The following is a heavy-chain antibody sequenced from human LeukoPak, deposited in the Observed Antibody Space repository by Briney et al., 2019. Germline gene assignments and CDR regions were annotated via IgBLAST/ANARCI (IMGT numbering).Heavy chain of an antibody. CDR3: ASEQDYSNYVFNH. Sequence: PSETLSLTCTVSGGSISSSTYYWGWIRQSPGKGLEWIGSIYYSGSTYYNPSLKSRVTISVDTSKNQFSPKLRSVTAADTAVYYCASEQDYSNYVFNHWGQGTLVTVSS. CDR1: GGSISSSTYY. D-gene: IGHD4-11*01. CDR2: IYYSGST. V-gene: IGHV4-39*01. J-gene: IGHJ4*02.